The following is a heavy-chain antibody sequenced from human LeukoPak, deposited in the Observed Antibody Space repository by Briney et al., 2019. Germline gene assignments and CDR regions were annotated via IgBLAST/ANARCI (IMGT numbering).Heavy chain of an antibody. D-gene: IGHD1-26*01. J-gene: IGHJ4*02. V-gene: IGHV4-4*02. CDR3: SRESGPFCPFGY. CDR1: GGSISGTNW. CDR2: ISLAGQT. Sequence: PSGTLSLTCGVSGGSISGTNWWSWVRQPPGQGLEWIGEISLAGQTNYNPSLNGRVTMSLDKSSNQLSLHLTSVTASDTATYFCSRESGPFCPFGYWGQGTLVIVSS.